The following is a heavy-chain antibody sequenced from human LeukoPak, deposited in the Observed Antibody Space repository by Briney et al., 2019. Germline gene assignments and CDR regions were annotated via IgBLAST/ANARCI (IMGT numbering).Heavy chain of an antibody. V-gene: IGHV1-2*02. CDR3: ARVGTPDLHEGYYYYMDV. Sequence: ASVKVSCKASGYTFTGYYMHWVRQAPGQGLEWMGWINPNSGGTNYAQKFQGRVTMTRDTSISTAYMELSRLRSDDTAVYYCARVGTPDLHEGYYYYMDVWGKGTTVTVSS. J-gene: IGHJ6*03. D-gene: IGHD3/OR15-3a*01. CDR1: GYTFTGYY. CDR2: INPNSGGT.